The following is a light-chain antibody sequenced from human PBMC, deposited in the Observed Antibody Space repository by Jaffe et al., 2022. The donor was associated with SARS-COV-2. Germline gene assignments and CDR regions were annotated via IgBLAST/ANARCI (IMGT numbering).Light chain of an antibody. J-gene: IGLJ3*02. CDR1: SLRNYY. V-gene: IGLV3-19*01. CDR3: NSRDSSGKGV. Sequence: SSELTQDPAVSVALGQTVRITCQGDSLRNYYASWYQQKPGQAPVLVIHGQNLRPSRIPDRFSGSNSGNTASLTITRAQAEDEADYYCNSRDSSGKGVFGGGTKLTVL. CDR2: GQN.